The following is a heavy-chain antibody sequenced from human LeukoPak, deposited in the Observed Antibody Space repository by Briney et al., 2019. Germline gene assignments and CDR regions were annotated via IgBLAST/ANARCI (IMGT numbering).Heavy chain of an antibody. CDR2: IYPGDSDT. V-gene: IGHV5-51*01. D-gene: IGHD6-13*01. CDR1: GYTFTNYW. CDR3: ARHIRSRQQLVPGDY. Sequence: GESLEISCKGPGYTFTNYWIGWGRQMPGKGLEWMGIIYPGDSDTRYSPPLQGQVTTSADNSISTPYLQWSRLKASDTPMYYCARHIRSRQQLVPGDYWGQGTLVTVSS. J-gene: IGHJ4*02.